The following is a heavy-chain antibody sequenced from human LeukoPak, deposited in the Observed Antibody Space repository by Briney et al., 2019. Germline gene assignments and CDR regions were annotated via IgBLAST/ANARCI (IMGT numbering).Heavy chain of an antibody. J-gene: IGHJ5*02. CDR3: AKTASYDFWSKDWFDP. Sequence: GRSLRLSCAASGFTFDDYAMHWVRQAPGKGLEWASGISWNSGSIGYADSVKGRFTISRDNAKNSLYLQMNSLRAEDTALYYCAKTASYDFWSKDWFDPWGQGTLVTVSS. CDR2: ISWNSGSI. CDR1: GFTFDDYA. D-gene: IGHD3-3*01. V-gene: IGHV3-9*01.